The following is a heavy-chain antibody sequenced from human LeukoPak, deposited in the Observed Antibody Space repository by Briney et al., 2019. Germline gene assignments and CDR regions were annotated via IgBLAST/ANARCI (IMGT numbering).Heavy chain of an antibody. D-gene: IGHD2-2*01. CDR2: VSAYSYNT. V-gene: IGHV1-18*01. CDR1: GYTFTSYD. Sequence: GASVKVSCKASGYTFTSYDITWVRQAPGQGLEWMGWVSAYSYNTNYAQRFQGRVTMTTDTSTSTAYMELRSLRSDDTAVYYCARDLTPVVPAANFDYWGLGTLVTVSS. J-gene: IGHJ4*02. CDR3: ARDLTPVVPAANFDY.